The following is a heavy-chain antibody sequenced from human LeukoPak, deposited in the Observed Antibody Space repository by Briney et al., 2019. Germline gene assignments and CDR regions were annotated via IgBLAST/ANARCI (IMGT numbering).Heavy chain of an antibody. CDR3: VREIFVGYYGSGIFDI. CDR2: IKQGGSEK. J-gene: IGHJ3*02. V-gene: IGHV3-7*01. Sequence: PGGSLRLSCAASGFTFSSYWMSWVRQAPGKGLEWVANIKQGGSEKYYVDSVKGRFTISRDNAKNSLYLQMNSLRAEDTAVYYCVREIFVGYYGSGIFDIWGQGTMVTVSS. D-gene: IGHD3-10*01. CDR1: GFTFSSYW.